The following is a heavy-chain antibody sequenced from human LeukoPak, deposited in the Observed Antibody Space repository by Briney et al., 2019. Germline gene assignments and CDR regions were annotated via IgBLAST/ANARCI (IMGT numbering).Heavy chain of an antibody. CDR3: AKDRSIGTYYTFDS. D-gene: IGHD1-26*01. CDR2: INPKNGGA. CDR1: GYTFIGHY. Sequence: ASVKVSCKTSGYTFIGHYIHWVRQAPGQGLEWMGWINPKNGGAASAPKFQGRVTMTRDRSISTVYMELSRLTSDDTAVYYCAKDRSIGTYYTFDSWGQGTLVTVSS. V-gene: IGHV1-2*07. J-gene: IGHJ4*02.